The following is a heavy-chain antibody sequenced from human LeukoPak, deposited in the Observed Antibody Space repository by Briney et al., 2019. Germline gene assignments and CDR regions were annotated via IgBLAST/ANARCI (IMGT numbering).Heavy chain of an antibody. Sequence: GGSLRLSCAASGFTFSSYAMSWVRQAPGKGLEWVSAISGSGGSTYYADSVKGRFTISRDNSKNTLYLQMNSLRAEDTAVYYCATHGLYYDILTGYYNYYFDYWGQGTLVTVSS. CDR2: ISGSGGST. CDR3: ATHGLYYDILTGYYNYYFDY. V-gene: IGHV3-23*01. CDR1: GFTFSSYA. J-gene: IGHJ4*02. D-gene: IGHD3-9*01.